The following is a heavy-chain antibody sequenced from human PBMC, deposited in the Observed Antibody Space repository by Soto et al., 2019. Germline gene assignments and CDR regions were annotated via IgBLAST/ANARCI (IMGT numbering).Heavy chain of an antibody. V-gene: IGHV4-39*01. J-gene: IGHJ4*02. Sequence: SETLSLTCTVSGGSISDDTYYWGWIRQPPGKGLEWIGSIYYSGTTYYNPSLKSRVTISEDTSKNQFSLRLSSVTAADTAVFYCPRLIHCKTTSCYFDYWGQGILVTVSS. CDR3: PRLIHCKTTSCYFDY. D-gene: IGHD2-2*01. CDR2: IYYSGTT. CDR1: GGSISDDTYY.